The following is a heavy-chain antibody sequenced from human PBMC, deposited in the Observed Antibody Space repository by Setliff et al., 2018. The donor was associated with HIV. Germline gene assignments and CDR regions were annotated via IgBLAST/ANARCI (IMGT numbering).Heavy chain of an antibody. Sequence: ASETLSLTCTVSGGSIRGHYWSWIRQPPGKGLEWIGTIYYSGRTYYKPSLKSRGTISVDTSKNQFYLKLNSVTAADSAVYYCTLTSRLDGYFDPWGQGTLVTVSS. V-gene: IGHV4-59*11. CDR1: GGSIRGHY. D-gene: IGHD5-12*01. CDR2: IYYSGRT. J-gene: IGHJ5*02. CDR3: TLTSRLDGYFDP.